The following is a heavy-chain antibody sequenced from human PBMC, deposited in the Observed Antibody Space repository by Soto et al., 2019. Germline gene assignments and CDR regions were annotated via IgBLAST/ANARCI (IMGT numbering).Heavy chain of an antibody. CDR2: ISADNGNT. CDR3: AREFSGPSLNYGAGLYYFDY. Sequence: QVHLEQSGAEVKKPGASVKVSCKASGYTFTSYGITWVRQAPGQGLEWMGWISADNGNTEYSQKLQGRVTMTTDTATSTAYMELRSLRSDDTAVYYCAREFSGPSLNYGAGLYYFDYWGQGTLVTVSS. CDR1: GYTFTSYG. D-gene: IGHD1-7*01. V-gene: IGHV1-18*01. J-gene: IGHJ4*02.